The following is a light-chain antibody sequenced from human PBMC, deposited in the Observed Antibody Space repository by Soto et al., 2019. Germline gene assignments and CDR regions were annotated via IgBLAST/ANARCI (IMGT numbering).Light chain of an antibody. CDR1: QSVSSSY. V-gene: IGKV3-20*01. CDR3: QQYGSSPWT. Sequence: IVLTHSPATLSVSPRQRSTLSFSSSQSVSSSYLAWYQQKPGQAPRLLIYGASSRATGIPDRFSGSGSGTDFTLTISRLEPEDFAVYYCQQYGSSPWTFGQGTKVDIK. CDR2: GAS. J-gene: IGKJ1*01.